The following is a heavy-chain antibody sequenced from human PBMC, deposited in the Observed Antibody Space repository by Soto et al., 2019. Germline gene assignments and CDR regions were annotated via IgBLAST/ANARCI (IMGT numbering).Heavy chain of an antibody. CDR1: GFTFSSYS. D-gene: IGHD1-20*01. V-gene: IGHV3-21*01. J-gene: IGHJ3*02. Sequence: GGSLRLSCAASGFTFSSYSMNWVRQAPGKGLEWVSSISSSSSYIYYADSVKGRFTISRDNAKNSLYLQMNSLRAEDTAVYYCASLYITGTHDAFDIWGQGTMVTVSS. CDR2: ISSSSSYI. CDR3: ASLYITGTHDAFDI.